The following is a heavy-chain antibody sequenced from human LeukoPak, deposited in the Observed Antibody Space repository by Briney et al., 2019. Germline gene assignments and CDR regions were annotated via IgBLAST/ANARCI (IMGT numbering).Heavy chain of an antibody. CDR3: ARLTMARFDY. CDR2: IYHNGNT. V-gene: IGHV4-30-2*01. Sequence: SETLSLTCAVSGGSISSGGYSWSWIWQPPGKGLEWIGYIYHNGNTYYSPSLKSRVTISVDRSKNQLSLKLSSVTAADTAMYYCARLTMARFDYWGQGTLVTVSS. D-gene: IGHD3-10*01. CDR1: GGSISSGGYS. J-gene: IGHJ4*02.